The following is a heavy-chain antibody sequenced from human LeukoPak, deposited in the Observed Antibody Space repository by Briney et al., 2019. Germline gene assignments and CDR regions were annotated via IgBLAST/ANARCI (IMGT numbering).Heavy chain of an antibody. J-gene: IGHJ4*02. CDR1: GYTFTGYY. CDR3: ARDKSNYDGIDY. V-gene: IGHV1-2*02. D-gene: IGHD4-11*01. CDR2: INPNSGGT. Sequence: ASVKVSCKASGYTFTGYYMHWVRQAPGQGLEWMGWINPNSGGTNYAQKFQGRVTMTRDTSISTAYMELSRLRSDDTAVYYCARDKSNYDGIDYWGQGTLVTVSS.